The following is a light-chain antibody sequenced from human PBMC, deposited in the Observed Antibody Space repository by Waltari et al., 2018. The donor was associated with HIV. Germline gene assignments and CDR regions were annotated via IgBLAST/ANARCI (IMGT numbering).Light chain of an antibody. J-gene: IGLJ2*01. CDR3: STYTKIDFLV. CDR1: GPDNF. V-gene: IGLV2-14*01. CDR2: GVS. Sequence: HSALTQPASVSGSPGQSVTISCSGAGPDNFLSWYQQFPGQAPQLIIYGVSYRPSGISPRFSASQSCNTASLTISGLQSGDEADYYCSTYTKIDFLVFGSGTKLTVL.